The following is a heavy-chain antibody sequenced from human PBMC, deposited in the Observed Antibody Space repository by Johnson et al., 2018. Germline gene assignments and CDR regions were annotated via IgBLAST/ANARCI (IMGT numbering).Heavy chain of an antibody. J-gene: IGHJ6*04. CDR3: AGCRYSSVGWCLDV. D-gene: IGHD6-25*01. V-gene: IGHV3-48*01. Sequence: VQLVQSGGGVVQPGRSLRLSCAASGFTFSNYNMNWVRQAPGQGLEWVSYISSSSSTISYADSVKGRFTISRDNAKNSLYLQMNSLRAEDTAVYYCAGCRYSSVGWCLDVWGKGTTVTVSS. CDR1: GFTFSNYN. CDR2: ISSSSSTI.